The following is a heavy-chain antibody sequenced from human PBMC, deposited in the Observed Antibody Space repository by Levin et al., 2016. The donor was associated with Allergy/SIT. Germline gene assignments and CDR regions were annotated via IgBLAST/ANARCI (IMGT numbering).Heavy chain of an antibody. D-gene: IGHD2-15*01. CDR3: ARGQRVGGSRYYYYYYGMDV. V-gene: IGHV4-34*01. J-gene: IGHJ6*02. CDR2: INHSGST. Sequence: WIRQPPGKGLEWIGEINHSGSTNYNPSLKSRVTISVDTSKNQFSLKLSSVTAADTAVYYCARGQRVGGSRYYYYYYGMDVWGQGTTVTVSS.